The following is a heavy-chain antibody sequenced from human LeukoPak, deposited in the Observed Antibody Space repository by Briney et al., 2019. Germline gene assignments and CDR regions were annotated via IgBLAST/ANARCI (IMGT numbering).Heavy chain of an antibody. CDR3: ARGPRGSIAAADGAGYYFDY. V-gene: IGHV4-39*07. CDR1: GGSISSSSYY. J-gene: IGHJ4*02. CDR2: FYYSGST. D-gene: IGHD6-13*01. Sequence: PSETLSLTCTVSGGSISSSSYYWGWIRQPPGKGLEWIGSFYYSGSTYYKPSLKSRVTISVHTSKNQFSLKLSSVTAADTAVYYCARGPRGSIAAADGAGYYFDYWGQGTLVTVSS.